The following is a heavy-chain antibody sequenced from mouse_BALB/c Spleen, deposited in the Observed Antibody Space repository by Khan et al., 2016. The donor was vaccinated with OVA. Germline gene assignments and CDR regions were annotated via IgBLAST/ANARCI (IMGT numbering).Heavy chain of an antibody. Sequence: VELVESGAELARPGASVKMSCKASGYTFTSYTMHWVKQRPGQGLEWIGYINPSSGYTKYNQKFKDKATLTADKSSSTAYMQLSGLTSEDSAVYYCARTHERWGQGTTLTVSS. CDR1: GYTFTSYT. CDR3: ARTHER. CDR2: INPSSGYT. J-gene: IGHJ2*01. V-gene: IGHV1-4*01.